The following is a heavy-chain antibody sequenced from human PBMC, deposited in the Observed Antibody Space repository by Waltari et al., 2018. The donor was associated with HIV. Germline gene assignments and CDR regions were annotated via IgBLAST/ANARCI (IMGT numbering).Heavy chain of an antibody. Sequence: QVQLQESGPGLVKPSQTLSLTCTVSGGSISSGDYYWSWIRQPPGKGLEWIGYIYYSGSTYYNPSLKSRVTRSVDTSKNQFSLKLSSVSAADTAVYYCARAGSVFGTSPYGMDVWGQGTTVTVSS. CDR3: ARAGSVFGTSPYGMDV. D-gene: IGHD2-2*01. CDR2: IYYSGST. CDR1: GGSISSGDYY. J-gene: IGHJ6*02. V-gene: IGHV4-30-4*01.